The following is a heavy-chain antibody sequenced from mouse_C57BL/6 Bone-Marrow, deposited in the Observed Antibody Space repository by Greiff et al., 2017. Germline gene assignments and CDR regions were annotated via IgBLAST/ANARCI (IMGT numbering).Heavy chain of an antibody. CDR3: KRSNGPYYFDY. CDR1: GYTFTSYW. V-gene: IGHV1-5*01. J-gene: IGHJ2*01. CDR2: IYPGNSDT. D-gene: IGHD3-1*01. Sequence: EVQGVESGTVLARPGASVKMSCKTSGYTFTSYWMHWVKQRPGQGLEWIGAIYPGNSDTSYNQKFKGKAKLTAVTSASTAYMELSSRTNEDSAVYYCKRSNGPYYFDYWGQGTTLTVSS.